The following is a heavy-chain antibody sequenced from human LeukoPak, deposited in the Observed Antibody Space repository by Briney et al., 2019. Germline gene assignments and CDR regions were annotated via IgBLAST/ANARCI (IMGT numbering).Heavy chain of an antibody. CDR1: GYTFTGYY. V-gene: IGHV1-2*02. Sequence: GASVKVSCTASGYTFTGYYMHWVRQAPGQGLEWMGWINPNSGGTNYAQKFQGRVTMTRDTSISTAYMELSRLRSDDTAVYYCARDSSRSHYYDSSGYYFNNWFDPWGQGTLVTVSS. CDR3: ARDSSRSHYYDSSGYYFNNWFDP. J-gene: IGHJ5*02. D-gene: IGHD3-22*01. CDR2: INPNSGGT.